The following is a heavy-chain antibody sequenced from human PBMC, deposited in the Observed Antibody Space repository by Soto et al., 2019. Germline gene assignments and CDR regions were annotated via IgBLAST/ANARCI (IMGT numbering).Heavy chain of an antibody. CDR2: ISSSGTI. J-gene: IGHJ6*02. CDR1: GFSFSTYE. V-gene: IGHV3-48*03. Sequence: EVQLVESGGGLIQPGGSLRLSCVASGFSFSTYEMNWVRQAPGKGLEWVSYISSSGTIYYADAVKGRFTISRDNVKNSLFLHMSDLSAYDTAVYYCARDKSLVNGMDVWGQGTTVSVSS. D-gene: IGHD3-10*01. CDR3: ARDKSLVNGMDV.